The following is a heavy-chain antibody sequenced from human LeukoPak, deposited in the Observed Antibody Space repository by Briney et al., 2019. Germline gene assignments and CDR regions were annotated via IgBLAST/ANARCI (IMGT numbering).Heavy chain of an antibody. CDR2: IHSDGIIQ. Sequence: GSLRLSCAASGFIFSSYGMHWVRQAPGKGLEWVAFIHSDGIIQYNSDSVKGRFTISRDTSKSTLYLQMNSLRSEDTAIYYCAKRYSLEVAGNQFDYWGQGTLVTVSS. V-gene: IGHV3-30*02. CDR1: GFIFSSYG. J-gene: IGHJ4*02. CDR3: AKRYSLEVAGNQFDY. D-gene: IGHD6-19*01.